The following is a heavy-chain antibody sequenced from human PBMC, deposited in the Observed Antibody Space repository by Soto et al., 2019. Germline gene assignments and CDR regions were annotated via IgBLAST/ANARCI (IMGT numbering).Heavy chain of an antibody. D-gene: IGHD1-26*01. CDR1: GYSFIAYY. J-gene: IGHJ6*02. CDR3: ARLPPPGLYYMSMDV. Sequence: GASVKVSCKASGYSFIAYYMHWMRQAPGQGPEWMGWINPRNGATNYAQRFQGRVSVTRDTSINTAYLELSRLRSDDTAVYCCARLPPPGLYYMSMDVWGQGTTVTVSS. CDR2: INPRNGAT. V-gene: IGHV1-2*02.